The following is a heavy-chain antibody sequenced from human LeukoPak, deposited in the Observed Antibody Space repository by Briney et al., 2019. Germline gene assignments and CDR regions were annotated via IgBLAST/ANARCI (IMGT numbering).Heavy chain of an antibody. CDR3: ARGGSYLSAFDI. D-gene: IGHD1-26*01. V-gene: IGHV1-18*01. J-gene: IGHJ3*02. CDR2: ISAYNGNT. CDR1: GYTFTSYG. Sequence: ASVKVSCKASGYTFTSYGINWVRQAPGQGLEWMAWISAYNGNTEFARSIQDRVTMTTDTSTNTAYMEVRSLTSDDTAVYYCARGGSYLSAFDIWGQGTMVTVSS.